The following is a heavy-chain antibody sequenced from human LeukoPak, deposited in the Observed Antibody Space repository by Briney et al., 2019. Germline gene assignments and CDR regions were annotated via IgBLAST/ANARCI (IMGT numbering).Heavy chain of an antibody. V-gene: IGHV3-48*03. D-gene: IGHD6-13*01. Sequence: GGPLRLSCAASGFTFSSYEMNWVRQAPGKGLEWVSYISSSGSTIYYADSVKGRFTISRDNAKNSLHLQMNSLRAEDTAVYYCARGVVGSSWYPDYWGQGTLVTVSS. CDR2: ISSSGSTI. J-gene: IGHJ4*02. CDR1: GFTFSSYE. CDR3: ARGVVGSSWYPDY.